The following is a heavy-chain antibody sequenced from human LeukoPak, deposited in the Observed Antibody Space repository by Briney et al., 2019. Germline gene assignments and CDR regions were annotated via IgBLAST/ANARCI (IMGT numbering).Heavy chain of an antibody. CDR1: GDSISSGDYY. CDR3: ARGPYSYDSSGAFDI. Sequence: SETLSLTCTVSGDSISSGDYYWSWIRQPAGKGLEWIGRISSSGSTNYNPSLKSRVTTSVDTSKNQFSLKLSSVTAADTAVYFCARGPYSYDSSGAFDIWGQGTMVTVSS. D-gene: IGHD3-22*01. V-gene: IGHV4-61*02. J-gene: IGHJ3*02. CDR2: ISSSGST.